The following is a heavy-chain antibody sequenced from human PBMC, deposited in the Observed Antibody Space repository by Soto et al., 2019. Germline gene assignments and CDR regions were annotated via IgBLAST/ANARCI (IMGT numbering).Heavy chain of an antibody. CDR1: GFTFSSYE. CDR3: ARGSRLLLSYYYYGMDV. Sequence: GSLRLSCAASGFTFSSYEMNWVRQAPGKGLEWVSYISSSGSTIYYADSVKGRFTISRDNAKNSLYLQMNSLRAEDTAVYYCARGSRLLLSYYYYGMDVWGQGTTVTVSS. J-gene: IGHJ6*02. V-gene: IGHV3-48*03. CDR2: ISSSGSTI. D-gene: IGHD2-15*01.